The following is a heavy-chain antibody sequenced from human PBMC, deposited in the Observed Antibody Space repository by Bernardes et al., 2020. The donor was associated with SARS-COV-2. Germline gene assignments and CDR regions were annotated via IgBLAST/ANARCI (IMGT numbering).Heavy chain of an antibody. CDR1: GFTVSSNY. Sequence: GGSLRLSCAASGFTVSSNYMSWVRQAPGKGLEWVSVIYSGGSTYYADSVKGRFTISRDNSKNTLYLQMNSLRAEDTAVYYCARDPSGSYPFLEYGMDVWGQGTTVTVSS. D-gene: IGHD1-26*01. CDR3: ARDPSGSYPFLEYGMDV. V-gene: IGHV3-66*01. CDR2: IYSGGST. J-gene: IGHJ6*02.